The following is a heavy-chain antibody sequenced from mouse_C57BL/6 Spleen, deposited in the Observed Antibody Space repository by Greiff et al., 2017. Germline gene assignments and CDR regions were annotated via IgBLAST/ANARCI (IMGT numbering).Heavy chain of an antibody. D-gene: IGHD2-5*01. V-gene: IGHV1-7*01. J-gene: IGHJ4*01. CDR1: GYTFTSYW. CDR2: INPISGYT. Sequence: QVQLKQSGAELAKPGASVKLSCKASGYTFTSYWMHWVKQRPGQGLEWIGYINPISGYTKYNQKFKDKATLTADKSSSTAYMQLSSLTYEDSAVYYCARSYYSNLREAMDYWGQGTSVTVSS. CDR3: ARSYYSNLREAMDY.